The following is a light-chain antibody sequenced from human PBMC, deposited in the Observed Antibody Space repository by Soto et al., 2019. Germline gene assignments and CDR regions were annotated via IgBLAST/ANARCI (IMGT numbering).Light chain of an antibody. Sequence: DIQMTQSPSSLSASVGDRVTITCQASQDISNYLNWYQQKPGKAPKLLIYDASNLETGVPSRFSGSGSGTDFTFTISSLQPADIATYYWKQYDNLPPVTFGPGTKVDIK. CDR1: QDISNY. CDR3: KQYDNLPPVT. V-gene: IGKV1-33*01. CDR2: DAS. J-gene: IGKJ3*01.